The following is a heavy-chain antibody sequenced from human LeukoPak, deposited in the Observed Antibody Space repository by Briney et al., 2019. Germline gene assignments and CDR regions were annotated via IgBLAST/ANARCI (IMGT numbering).Heavy chain of an antibody. CDR1: GYTLTNYD. J-gene: IGHJ6*03. CDR3: ARGNTVTTSYYYYYYMDV. D-gene: IGHD4-17*01. Sequence: ASVKVSCKASGYTLTNYDINWVRQATGQGLEWMGWMSPNGRNTGYAQKFQGRVTITRNTSISTAYMELSSLRSEDTAVYYCARGNTVTTSYYYYYYMDVWGKGTTVTVSS. V-gene: IGHV1-8*03. CDR2: MSPNGRNT.